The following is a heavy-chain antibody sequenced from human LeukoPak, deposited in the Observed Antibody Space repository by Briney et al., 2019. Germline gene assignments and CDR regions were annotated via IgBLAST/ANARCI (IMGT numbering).Heavy chain of an antibody. CDR1: GFTFDDYA. V-gene: IGHV3-9*01. Sequence: GGSLRLSCAASGFTFDDYAMHWVRQAPGKGLEWVSGISWNSGSIGYADSVKGRFTISRDNAKNSLYLQMNSLRAEDTALYYCAKGVVVLAATTAFDYWGQGTLVTVSS. J-gene: IGHJ4*02. D-gene: IGHD2-15*01. CDR2: ISWNSGSI. CDR3: AKGVVVLAATTAFDY.